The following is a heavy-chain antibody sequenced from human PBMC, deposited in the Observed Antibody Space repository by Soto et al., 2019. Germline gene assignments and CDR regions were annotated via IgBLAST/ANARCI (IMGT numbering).Heavy chain of an antibody. D-gene: IGHD3-3*01. CDR1: GFTFSSYG. CDR2: IWYDGSNK. Sequence: VQLVESGGGVVQPGRSLRLSCAASGFTFSSYGMHWVRQAPGKGLEWVAVIWYDGSNKYYADSVKGRFTISRDNSKNTLYLQMNSLRAEDTAVYYCARDRNDFWSGYPDYYYYYMDVWGKGTTVTVSS. V-gene: IGHV3-33*01. J-gene: IGHJ6*03. CDR3: ARDRNDFWSGYPDYYYYYMDV.